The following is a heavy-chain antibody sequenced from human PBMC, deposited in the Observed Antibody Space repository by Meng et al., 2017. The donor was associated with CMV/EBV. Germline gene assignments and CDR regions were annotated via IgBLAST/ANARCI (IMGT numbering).Heavy chain of an antibody. CDR1: GFTFSSYE. CDR3: AREGGENFGVVITYYYYYGMDV. Sequence: GGSLRLSCAASGFTFSSYEMNWVRQAPGKGLEWVSYISSSGSTIYYADSVKGRFTISRDNAKNSLYLQMNSLRAEDTAVYYCAREGGENFGVVITYYYYYGMDVWGQGTTVTVSS. D-gene: IGHD3-3*01. V-gene: IGHV3-48*03. CDR2: ISSSGSTI. J-gene: IGHJ6*02.